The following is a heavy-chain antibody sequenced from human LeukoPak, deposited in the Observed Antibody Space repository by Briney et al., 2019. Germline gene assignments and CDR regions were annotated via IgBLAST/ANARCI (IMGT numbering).Heavy chain of an antibody. D-gene: IGHD6-19*01. CDR1: GGTFSSYA. Sequence: SVKVSCKASGGTFSSYAISWVRQAPGQGLEWMGGIIPIFGTANYAQKFQDRVTITADESTSTAYMELSSLRSEDTAVYYCARDLRDSSGWDYWGQGTLVTVSS. CDR2: IIPIFGTA. V-gene: IGHV1-69*13. J-gene: IGHJ4*02. CDR3: ARDLRDSSGWDY.